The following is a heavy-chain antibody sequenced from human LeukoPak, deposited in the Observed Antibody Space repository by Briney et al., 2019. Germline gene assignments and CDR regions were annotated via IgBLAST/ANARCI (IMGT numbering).Heavy chain of an antibody. V-gene: IGHV3-53*01. CDR2: IYSGGST. Sequence: GGSLRLSCAASGFTVSSNYMGWVRQAPGKGLEWVSVIYSGGSTYHADSVKGRFTISRDNSKNTLYLQMNSLRAEDTAVYYCARGGVRRVLLYYFDSWGQGTLVTVSS. J-gene: IGHJ4*02. D-gene: IGHD3-10*01. CDR3: ARGGVRRVLLYYFDS. CDR1: GFTVSSNY.